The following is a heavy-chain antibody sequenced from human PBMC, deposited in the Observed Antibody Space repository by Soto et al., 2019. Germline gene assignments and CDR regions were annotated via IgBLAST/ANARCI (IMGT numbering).Heavy chain of an antibody. CDR2: IIPIFGTA. CDR3: ARWRGIIAAAGTDYFDY. Sequence: QVQLVQSGAEVKKPGSSVKVSCKASGGTFSSYAISWVRQAPGQGLEWMGGIIPIFGTANYAQKFQGRVTISADESTSTAYMELSSLRSEDTAVYYCARWRGIIAAAGTDYFDYWGQGTLVTVSS. J-gene: IGHJ4*02. CDR1: GGTFSSYA. V-gene: IGHV1-69*01. D-gene: IGHD6-13*01.